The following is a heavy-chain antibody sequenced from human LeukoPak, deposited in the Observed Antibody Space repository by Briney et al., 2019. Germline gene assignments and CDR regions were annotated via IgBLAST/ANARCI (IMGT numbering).Heavy chain of an antibody. J-gene: IGHJ3*02. D-gene: IGHD5-18*01. V-gene: IGHV4-34*01. CDR3: ARVDPWIQSAFDI. CDR2: INHSGST. CDR1: GGSFSGYY. Sequence: PSETLSLTCAVYGGSFSGYYWSWIRQPPGKGLEWIGEINHSGSTYYNPSLKSRVTISVDTSKDQFSLKLSSVTAADTAVYYCARVDPWIQSAFDIWGQGRMVTVSS.